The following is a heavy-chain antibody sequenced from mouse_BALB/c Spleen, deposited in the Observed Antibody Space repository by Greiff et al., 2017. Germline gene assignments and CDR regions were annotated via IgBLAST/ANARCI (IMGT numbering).Heavy chain of an antibody. D-gene: IGHD2-14*01. CDR3: TREEGYDDAMDY. J-gene: IGHJ4*01. CDR2: ISSGGSYT. Sequence: EVQVVESGGGLVKPGGSLKLSCAASGFTFSSYTMSWVRQTPEKRLEWVATISSGGSYTYYPDSVKGRFTISRDNAKNTLYLQMSSLKSEDTAMYYCTREEGYDDAMDYWGQGTSVTVSS. V-gene: IGHV5-6-4*01. CDR1: GFTFSSYT.